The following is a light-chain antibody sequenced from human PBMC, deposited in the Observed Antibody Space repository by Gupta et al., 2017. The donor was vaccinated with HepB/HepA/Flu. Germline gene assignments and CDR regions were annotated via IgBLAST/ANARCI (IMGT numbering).Light chain of an antibody. CDR3: SSYTSSSTV. Sequence: PASVSGSPGQSITISCTGTSSDVGGYNYVSWYQQHPGKAPKLMIYDVSNRPSGVSNRFSGSKSGNTASLTISGLQAEDEAYYYCSSYTSSSTVCGGGTKLTV. CDR1: SSDVGGYNY. V-gene: IGLV2-14*03. CDR2: DVS. J-gene: IGLJ2*01.